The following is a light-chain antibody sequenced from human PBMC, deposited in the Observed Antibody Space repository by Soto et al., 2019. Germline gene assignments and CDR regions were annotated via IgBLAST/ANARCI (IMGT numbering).Light chain of an antibody. Sequence: EIVLTQSPGTLSLSPGERATLSCRASQSVSSSYLAWYQQKPGQAPRLLIYGASSRATGIPDRFSGSGSGPDFTLTISGLQPEDFAVYYCQQYGSSPPITFGQGTRLEIK. J-gene: IGKJ5*01. CDR3: QQYGSSPPIT. CDR2: GAS. V-gene: IGKV3-20*01. CDR1: QSVSSSY.